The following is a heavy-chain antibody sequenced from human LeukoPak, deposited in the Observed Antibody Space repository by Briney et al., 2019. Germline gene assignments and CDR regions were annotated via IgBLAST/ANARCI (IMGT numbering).Heavy chain of an antibody. Sequence: ETLSLTCTVSGGSISSSSYYWGWIRQPPGKGLEWIGSIYYSGSTRYNSSLRSRLTISLDSSKNQFSLRLTSVTAADTAVYYCARGRSYGFDFDSWGPGTLVIVSS. J-gene: IGHJ4*02. V-gene: IGHV4-39*07. CDR1: GGSISSSSYY. CDR2: IYYSGST. D-gene: IGHD5-18*01. CDR3: ARGRSYGFDFDS.